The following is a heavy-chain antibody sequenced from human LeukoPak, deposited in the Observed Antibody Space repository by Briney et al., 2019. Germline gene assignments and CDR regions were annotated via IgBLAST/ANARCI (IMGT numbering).Heavy chain of an antibody. J-gene: IGHJ3*02. D-gene: IGHD6-13*01. CDR3: ARPRDSSSWYDAFDI. CDR1: GYSFTSYW. CDR2: IYPGDSDT. V-gene: IGHV5-51*01. Sequence: GESLKISCKGSGYSFTSYWIGWVRQMPGKGLEWIGIIYPGDSDTRYSPSFQGQVTISADKSISTAYLQWSSLKASDTAMYYCARPRDSSSWYDAFDIWGQGTMVTVSS.